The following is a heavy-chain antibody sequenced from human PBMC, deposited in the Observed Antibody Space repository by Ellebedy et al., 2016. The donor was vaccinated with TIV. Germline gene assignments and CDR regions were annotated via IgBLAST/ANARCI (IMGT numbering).Heavy chain of an antibody. CDR2: IKQDGSEK. J-gene: IGHJ4*02. CDR3: ARESRRFYDDSSGYY. CDR1: GFTFSTYW. D-gene: IGHD3-22*01. V-gene: IGHV3-7*03. Sequence: PGGSLSLSCAASGFTFSTYWMNWVRQAPGQGLEWVANIKQDGSEKYYVGSVKGRFTISRDNAKKSLYLQMNSLRADDTDIYYCARESRRFYDDSSGYYWGQGTLVTVSS.